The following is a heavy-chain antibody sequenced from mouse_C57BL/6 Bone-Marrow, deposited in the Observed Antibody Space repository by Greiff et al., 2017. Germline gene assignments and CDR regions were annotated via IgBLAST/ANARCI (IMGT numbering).Heavy chain of an antibody. D-gene: IGHD1-1*01. J-gene: IGHJ2*01. CDR2: IWTGGGT. CDR3: ARTPLYYYDYFDY. V-gene: IGHV2-9-1*01. CDR1: GFSLTSYA. Sequence: QVQLQQSGPGLVAPSQSLSITCTVSGFSLTSYAISWVRQPPGKGLEWLGVIWTGGGTNYNSALKSRLSISKDNSKSQVFLKMNSLQTDDTARYYWARTPLYYYDYFDYWGQGTTLTVSS.